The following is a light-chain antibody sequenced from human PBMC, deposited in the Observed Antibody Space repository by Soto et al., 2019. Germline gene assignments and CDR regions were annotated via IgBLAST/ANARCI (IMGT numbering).Light chain of an antibody. Sequence: EIVLTQSPGTLSLSPGERATLSCRASQSVTASYLAWYQQKPGQAPRLLIYGASTRATGIPDRFSGSGSGTDFTLTISSLEPEDFVVYYCHQYGVSSGTFGQGTNLEIK. CDR2: GAS. CDR1: QSVTASY. V-gene: IGKV3-20*01. CDR3: HQYGVSSGT. J-gene: IGKJ2*01.